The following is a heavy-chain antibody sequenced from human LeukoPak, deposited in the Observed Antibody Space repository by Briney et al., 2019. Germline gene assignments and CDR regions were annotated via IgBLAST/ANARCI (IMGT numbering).Heavy chain of an antibody. J-gene: IGHJ4*02. CDR1: GFTFSSYW. V-gene: IGHV3-74*01. CDR2: INPGGSHI. D-gene: IGHD6-19*01. Sequence: GGSLRFSCAASGFTFSSYWMHWVRQAPGKGLVWVSHINPGGSHIRYADSVKGRFTISRDDAKNTLYLQMNSRRAEDTAVYYCTRGTIGMAGTDYWGQGTLVTVSS. CDR3: TRGTIGMAGTDY.